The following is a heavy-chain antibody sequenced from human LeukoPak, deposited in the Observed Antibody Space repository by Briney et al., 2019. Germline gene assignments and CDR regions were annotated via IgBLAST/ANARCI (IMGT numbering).Heavy chain of an antibody. CDR1: GFTFDDYG. CDR2: ISYDGSNK. J-gene: IGHJ5*02. CDR3: AKDRSRFLAAAGP. D-gene: IGHD6-13*01. Sequence: GGSLRLSCAASGFTFDDYGMSWVRQAPGKGLEWVAVISYDGSNKYYADSVKGRFTISRDNSKNTLYLQMNSLRAEDTAVYYCAKDRSRFLAAAGPWGQGTLVTVSS. V-gene: IGHV3-30*18.